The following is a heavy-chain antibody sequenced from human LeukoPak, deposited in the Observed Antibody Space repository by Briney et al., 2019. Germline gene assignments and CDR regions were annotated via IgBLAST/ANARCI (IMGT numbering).Heavy chain of an antibody. J-gene: IGHJ4*02. CDR1: EYLLTDYY. Sequence: ASVKVSCKASEYLLTDYYIHWVRQAPGQGLEWLGWINPDSGGTKYAQKFEGFVTMTRDTSISTAYMELSRLRSDDTAVYYCARSFYGSGSYVIDYWGQGTLVTVSS. CDR3: ARSFYGSGSYVIDY. V-gene: IGHV1-2*04. D-gene: IGHD3-10*01. CDR2: INPDSGGT.